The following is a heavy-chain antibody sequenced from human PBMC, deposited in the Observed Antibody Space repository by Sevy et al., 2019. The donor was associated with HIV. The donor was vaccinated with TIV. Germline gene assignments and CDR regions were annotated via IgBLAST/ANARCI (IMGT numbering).Heavy chain of an antibody. D-gene: IGHD6-6*01. CDR1: GGTFSSYA. CDR3: ARSSIAARRGVGWFDP. J-gene: IGHJ5*02. Sequence: ASVNVSCKASGGTFSSYAISWVRQAPGQGLEWMGGIIPIFGTANYAQKFQGRVTITADESTSTAYMELSSLRSEDTAVYYCARSSIAARRGVGWFDPWGQGTLVTVSS. CDR2: IIPIFGTA. V-gene: IGHV1-69*13.